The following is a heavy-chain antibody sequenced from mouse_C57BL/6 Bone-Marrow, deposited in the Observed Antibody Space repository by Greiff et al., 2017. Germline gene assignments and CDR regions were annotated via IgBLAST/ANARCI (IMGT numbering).Heavy chain of an antibody. J-gene: IGHJ3*01. CDR1: GFSLSTFGMG. Sequence: QVTLKESGPGILQPSQTLSLTCSFSGFSLSTFGMGVGWIRQPSGKGLEWLAHIWWDDDKYYNPALKSRLTISKATSKNQVFLKIANVDTADTATYYCAPIDLAYYSEAWCAYWGQGTLVTVSA. CDR3: APIDLAYYSEAWCAY. CDR2: IWWDDDK. D-gene: IGHD2-12*01. V-gene: IGHV8-8*01.